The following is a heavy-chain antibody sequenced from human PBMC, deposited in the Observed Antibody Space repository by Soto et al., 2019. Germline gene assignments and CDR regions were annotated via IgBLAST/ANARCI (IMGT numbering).Heavy chain of an antibody. Sequence: GSLRLSCAASGFTFSSYSMNWVRQAPGKGLEWVSSISSSSSYIYYADSVKGRFTISRDNAKNSLYLQMNSLRAEDTAVYYCAREQQWLGNAFDIWGQGTMVTVSS. J-gene: IGHJ3*02. CDR3: AREQQWLGNAFDI. CDR2: ISSSSSYI. CDR1: GFTFSSYS. D-gene: IGHD6-19*01. V-gene: IGHV3-21*01.